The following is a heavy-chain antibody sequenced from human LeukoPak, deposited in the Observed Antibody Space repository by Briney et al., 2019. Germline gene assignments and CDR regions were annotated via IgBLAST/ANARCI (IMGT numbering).Heavy chain of an antibody. CDR3: ERVQLWSSALGY. CDR1: GFTFSSYS. D-gene: IGHD5-18*01. J-gene: IGHJ4*02. V-gene: IGHV3-21*01. CDR2: ISSSSSYI. Sequence: GGSLRLSCAASGFTFSSYSMNWVRQAPGKGLEGVSSISSSSSYIYYADSVQCGFTISRDNAKHSLSLQMKSLRAEDTAVYSCERVQLWSSALGYWGAGTLVTVSS.